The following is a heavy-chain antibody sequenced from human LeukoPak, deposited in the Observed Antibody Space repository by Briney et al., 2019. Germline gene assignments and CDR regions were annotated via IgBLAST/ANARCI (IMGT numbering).Heavy chain of an antibody. CDR1: GFTFGDYW. CDR3: ARVRRAALDYFDY. V-gene: IGHV3-7*04. Sequence: PGASLRLSCAASGFTFGDYWIYWVRQPPGKGLELLAKVSPDGSEAYYVDSVKGRFTISRDNSEESLSLQMNNLRVEDTAVYYCARVRRAALDYFDYWGQGTLVTVSS. J-gene: IGHJ4*02. CDR2: VSPDGSEA. D-gene: IGHD6-25*01.